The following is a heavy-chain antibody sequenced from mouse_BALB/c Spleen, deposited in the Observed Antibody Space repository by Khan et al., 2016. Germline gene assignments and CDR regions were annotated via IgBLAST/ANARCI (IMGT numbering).Heavy chain of an antibody. V-gene: IGHV1-15*01. CDR3: TSTMITTY. CDR1: GYTFTDYE. Sequence: QVQLQQPGAELVRPGASVTLSCKASGYTFTDYEMHWVKQTPVHGLEWIGAIDPETGGTAYNQKFKGKATLTADKSSSTAYMELRSLTSEDSAVYYCTSTMITTYWGQGTLVTVSA. J-gene: IGHJ3*01. D-gene: IGHD2-4*01. CDR2: IDPETGGT.